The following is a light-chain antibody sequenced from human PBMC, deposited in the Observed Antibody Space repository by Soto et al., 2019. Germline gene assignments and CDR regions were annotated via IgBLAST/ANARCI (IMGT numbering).Light chain of an antibody. J-gene: IGKJ1*01. V-gene: IGKV3-15*01. CDR2: DAS. CDR1: QSVTNY. Sequence: EIFLTQSPDTLSLSPGEKATLSCRASQSVTNYIAWYQHRPGQAPRLLIYDASNRATGIPARFSGSGSGAEFTLTISSLQSEDFAVYYCQQYDNWPWTFGQGTKVDIK. CDR3: QQYDNWPWT.